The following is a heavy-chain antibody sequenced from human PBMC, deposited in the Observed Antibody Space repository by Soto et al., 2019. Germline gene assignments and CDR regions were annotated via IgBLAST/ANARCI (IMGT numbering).Heavy chain of an antibody. Sequence: GGSLRLSCAASGFTFSSYGMHWVRQAPGKGLEWVAVISYDGSNKYYADSVKGRFTISRDNAKNTLYLQMNSLRAEDTAVYYCARGTTTVTNPSVFDWFDPWGQGTLVTVST. CDR1: GFTFSSYG. CDR3: ARGTTTVTNPSVFDWFDP. V-gene: IGHV3-30*03. J-gene: IGHJ5*02. D-gene: IGHD4-17*01. CDR2: ISYDGSNK.